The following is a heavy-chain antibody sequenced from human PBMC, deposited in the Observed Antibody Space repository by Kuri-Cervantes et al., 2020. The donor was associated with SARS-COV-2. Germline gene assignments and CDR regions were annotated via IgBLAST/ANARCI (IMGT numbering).Heavy chain of an antibody. V-gene: IGHV4-38-2*02. CDR3: ARRSVVVVAATGWGMDV. J-gene: IGHJ6*02. CDR1: GYSISSGYY. Sequence: SETLSLTCTVSGYSISSGYYWGWIRQPPGKGLEWIGSIYHSGSTYYNPSLKSRVTISVDTSKNQFSLKPSSVTAADTAVYYCARRSVVVVAATGWGMDVWAQGTTVTFSS. CDR2: IYHSGST. D-gene: IGHD2-15*01.